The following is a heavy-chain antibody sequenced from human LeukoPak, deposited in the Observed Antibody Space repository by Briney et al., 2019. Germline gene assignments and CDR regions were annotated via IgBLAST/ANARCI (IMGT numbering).Heavy chain of an antibody. CDR3: ARDGIQLWWDY. D-gene: IGHD5-18*01. Sequence: GGSLRLSCAASGFTFSSHSMNWVRQAPGKGLEWVSSISSSSSYIYYADSVKGRFTISRDNAKNSLYLQMNSLRAEDTAVYYCARDGIQLWWDYWGQGTLVTVSS. J-gene: IGHJ4*02. V-gene: IGHV3-21*01. CDR2: ISSSSSYI. CDR1: GFTFSSHS.